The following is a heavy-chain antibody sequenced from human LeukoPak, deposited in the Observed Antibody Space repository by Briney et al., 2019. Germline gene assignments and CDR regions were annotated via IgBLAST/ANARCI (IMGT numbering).Heavy chain of an antibody. V-gene: IGHV3-23*01. CDR2: ISGSGGST. Sequence: GGSLRLSCAASGFTFRSYAMSWVRQAPGKGLEWVSAISGSGGSTYYADSVKGRFTISRDNSKNTLYLQMNSLRAEDTAVYYCAKAGWYCSSTSCYEDYWGQGTLVTVSS. D-gene: IGHD2-2*01. J-gene: IGHJ4*02. CDR1: GFTFRSYA. CDR3: AKAGWYCSSTSCYEDY.